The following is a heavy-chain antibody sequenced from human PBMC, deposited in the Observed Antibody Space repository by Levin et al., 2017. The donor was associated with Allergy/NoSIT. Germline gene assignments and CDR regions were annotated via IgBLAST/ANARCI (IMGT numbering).Heavy chain of an antibody. V-gene: IGHV1-69*13. CDR3: ARFSSGFDPYGLDV. J-gene: IGHJ6*02. D-gene: IGHD3-9*01. Sequence: SVKVSCKASGGTFSSYAISWVRQAPGQGLEWMGGIIPSFGTADSAQRFQGRVTITADESTRTAYMELSSLRSEDTAVYYCARFSSGFDPYGLDVWGQGTTVTVSS. CDR1: GGTFSSYA. CDR2: IIPSFGTA.